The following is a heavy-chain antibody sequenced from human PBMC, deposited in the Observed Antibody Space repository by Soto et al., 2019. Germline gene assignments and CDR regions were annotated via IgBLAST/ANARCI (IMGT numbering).Heavy chain of an antibody. J-gene: IGHJ6*02. Sequence: PSETLSLTCTVSGGSVSSGSYYWSWIRQPPGKGLEWIGYIYYSGSTNYNPSLKSRVTISVDTSKNQFSLKLSSVTAADTAVYYCARDRRDYGGRTYGMDVWGQGTTVTVSS. CDR2: IYYSGST. V-gene: IGHV4-61*01. CDR3: ARDRRDYGGRTYGMDV. D-gene: IGHD4-17*01. CDR1: GGSVSSGSYY.